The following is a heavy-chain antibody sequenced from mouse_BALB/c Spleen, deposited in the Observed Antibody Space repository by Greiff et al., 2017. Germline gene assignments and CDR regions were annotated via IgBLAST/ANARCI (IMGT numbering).Heavy chain of an antibody. J-gene: IGHJ4*01. CDR3: AREVSTMITTGAMDY. CDR2: IYPGNVNT. Sequence: QVQLQQSGPELVKPGASVRISCKASGYTFTSYYIHWVKQRPGQGLEWIGWIYPGNVNTKYNEKFKGKATLTADKSSSTAYMQLSSLTSEDSAVYFCAREVSTMITTGAMDYWGQGTSVTVSS. V-gene: IGHV1S56*01. D-gene: IGHD2-4*01. CDR1: GYTFTSYY.